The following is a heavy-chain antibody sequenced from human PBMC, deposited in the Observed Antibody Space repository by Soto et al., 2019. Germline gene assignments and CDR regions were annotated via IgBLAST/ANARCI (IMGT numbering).Heavy chain of an antibody. Sequence: GSGLTLVNPTQTLTLTCTFSGFSLSTSGVGVGWIRQPPGKALEWLALIYWDDDKRYSPSLKSRLTITKDTSKNQVVLTMTNMDPVDTATYYCAHTKAGHGFWTGYVAATWFDPWGQGTLVTVSS. D-gene: IGHD3-3*01. CDR1: GFSLSTSGVG. V-gene: IGHV2-5*02. CDR3: AHTKAGHGFWTGYVAATWFDP. CDR2: IYWDDDK. J-gene: IGHJ5*02.